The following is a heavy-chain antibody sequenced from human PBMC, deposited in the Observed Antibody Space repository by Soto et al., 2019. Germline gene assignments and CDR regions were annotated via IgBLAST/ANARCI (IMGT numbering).Heavy chain of an antibody. CDR1: RDCISSGGYS. V-gene: IGHV4-30-2*01. CDR3: ARVPDR. D-gene: IGHD2-2*01. CDR2: IYHRGST. J-gene: IGHJ1*01. Sequence: PSENLPLTCAVSRDCISSGGYSWSWSRQPPGEGGKWIGYIYHRGSTYYNPSLKSRVTISVDRSKNQFSLKLSSVTGADTAVYYCARVPDRWGQGTLVTVS.